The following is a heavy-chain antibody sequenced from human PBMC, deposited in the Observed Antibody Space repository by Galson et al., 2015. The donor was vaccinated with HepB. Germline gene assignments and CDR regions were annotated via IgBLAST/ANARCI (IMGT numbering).Heavy chain of an antibody. D-gene: IGHD1-26*01. CDR3: AKDGIGRDQYYYMDV. J-gene: IGHJ6*03. CDR1: GFTFDDYA. V-gene: IGHV3-9*01. CDR2: ISWNSGRI. Sequence: SLRLSCAASGFTFDDYAMHWVRQGPGKGLEWVSSISWNSGRINYADSVKGRFTISRDNAKESLYLEMSSPRAEDTALYYCAKDGIGRDQYYYMDVWGIGTAVTVAS.